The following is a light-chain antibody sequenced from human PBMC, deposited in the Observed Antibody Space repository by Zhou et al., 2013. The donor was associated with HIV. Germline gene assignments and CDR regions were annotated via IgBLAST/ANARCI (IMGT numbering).Light chain of an antibody. CDR1: QSVSTN. CDR3: QQYHNWPPAPT. Sequence: EIVMTQSPATLSVSPGERATLSCRASQSVSTNLAWYQQKPGQAPRLLIYGASTRATGIPARFSGSGSWTEFTLTISTMQSEDFAVYYCQQYHNWPPAPTFGGRDRGGDQT. V-gene: IGKV3-15*01. J-gene: IGKJ4*01. CDR2: GAS.